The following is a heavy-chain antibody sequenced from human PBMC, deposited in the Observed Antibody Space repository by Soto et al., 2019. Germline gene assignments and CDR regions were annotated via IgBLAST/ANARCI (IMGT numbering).Heavy chain of an antibody. J-gene: IGHJ6*03. CDR3: ARINYYYYYMDV. CDR2: IIPIFGTA. CDR1: GGTFSSYA. Sequence: GASVKVSCKASGGTFSSYAISWVRQAPGQGLEWMGGIIPIFGTANYAQKFQGRVTITADESTSTAYMELSSLRSEDTAVYYCARINYYYYYMDVWGKGTTVTVS. V-gene: IGHV1-69*13.